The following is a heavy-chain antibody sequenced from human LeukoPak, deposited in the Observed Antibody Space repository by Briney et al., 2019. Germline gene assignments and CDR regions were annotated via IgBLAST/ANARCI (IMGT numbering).Heavy chain of an antibody. Sequence: PGGSLRLSCAASGFTFSSYGMHWVRQAPGKGLEWVAVISYDRSNKYYADSVKGRFTISRDNSKNTLYLQMNSLRAEDTAVYYCAKSSGWYDPYFDYWGQGTLVTVSS. CDR2: ISYDRSNK. D-gene: IGHD6-19*01. V-gene: IGHV3-30*18. CDR1: GFTFSSYG. J-gene: IGHJ4*02. CDR3: AKSSGWYDPYFDY.